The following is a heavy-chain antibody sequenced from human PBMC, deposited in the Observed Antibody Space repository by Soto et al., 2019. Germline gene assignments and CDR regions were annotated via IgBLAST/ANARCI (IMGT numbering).Heavy chain of an antibody. CDR1: VFPFTTYA. J-gene: IGHJ4*02. CDR3: AKDRFYDSSTDY. V-gene: IGHV3-23*01. D-gene: IGHD3-22*01. CDR2: ISGSGENT. Sequence: GGSLRLSCAASVFPFTTYAMSWVRQAPGKGLEWVSTISGSGENTYYADSVKGRFTISSDNSKNTVYLQMNSLRAEDTAVYFCAKDRFYDSSTDYWGQGVLVTVSS.